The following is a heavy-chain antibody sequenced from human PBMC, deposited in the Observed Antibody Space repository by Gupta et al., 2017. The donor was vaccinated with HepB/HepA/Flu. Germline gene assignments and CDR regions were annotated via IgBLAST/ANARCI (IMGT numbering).Heavy chain of an antibody. CDR3: ARVWIGVTRSAFDI. Sequence: QVQLVQSGAEVKKPGSSVKVSCKASGGTFSSYAISWVRQAPGQGLEWMGRIIPILGIANYAQKFQGRVTITADKSTSTAYMELSSLRSEDTAVYYCARVWIGVTRSAFDIWGQGTMVTVSS. V-gene: IGHV1-69*04. CDR1: GGTFSSYA. CDR2: IIPILGIA. D-gene: IGHD4-17*01. J-gene: IGHJ3*02.